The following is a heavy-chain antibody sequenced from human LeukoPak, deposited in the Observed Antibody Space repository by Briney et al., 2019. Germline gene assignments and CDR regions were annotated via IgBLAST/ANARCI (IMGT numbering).Heavy chain of an antibody. J-gene: IGHJ4*02. V-gene: IGHV4-34*01. D-gene: IGHD6-13*01. CDR1: GGSFSGYY. Sequence: SETLSLTCAVYGGSFSGYYWSWIRQPPGKGLEWIGEINHSGSTNYNPSLKSRVTISVDTSKNQFSLKLSSVTAADTAVCYCARRPGYSSREFDYWGQGTLVTVSS. CDR3: ARRPGYSSREFDY. CDR2: INHSGST.